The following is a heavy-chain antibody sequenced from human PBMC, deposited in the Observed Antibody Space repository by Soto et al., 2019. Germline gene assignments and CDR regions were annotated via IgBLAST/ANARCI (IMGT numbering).Heavy chain of an antibody. CDR2: ISRTCIYK. J-gene: IGHJ5*02. D-gene: IGHD3-10*01. Sequence: QEQLVESGGGWVKPGGSLRLSCAAAGLTCSDYYIAWIRQATGKGLERISYISRTCIYKRYADSVKGRFTIARDNSNNSLVLQMNSLRADDTAVYYCVRDMYGSGTSMRGGFDPWGQGTLVTVSS. CDR3: VRDMYGSGTSMRGGFDP. CDR1: GLTCSDYY. V-gene: IGHV3-11*06.